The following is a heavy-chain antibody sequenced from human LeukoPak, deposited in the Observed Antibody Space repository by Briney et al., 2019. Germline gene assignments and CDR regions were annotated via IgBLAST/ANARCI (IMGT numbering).Heavy chain of an antibody. J-gene: IGHJ4*02. CDR3: ASGGCSGGSCYSFFDY. V-gene: IGHV1-18*01. CDR1: GYTFTSYG. D-gene: IGHD2-15*01. CDR2: ISAYNGNT. Sequence: ASVKVSCKASGYTFTSYGISWVRQAPGQGLEWMGWISAYNGNTNYAQKLKGRVTMTTDTSTSTAYMELRSLRSDDTAVYYCASGGCSGGSCYSFFDYWGQGTLVTVSS.